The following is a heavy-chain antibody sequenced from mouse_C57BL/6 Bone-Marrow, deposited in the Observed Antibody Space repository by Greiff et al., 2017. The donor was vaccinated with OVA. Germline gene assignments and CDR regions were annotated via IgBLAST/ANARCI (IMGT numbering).Heavy chain of an antibody. J-gene: IGHJ1*03. D-gene: IGHD2-3*01. CDR3: AKKYDGLDWYFDV. CDR2: IWRGGST. V-gene: IGHV2-5*01. CDR1: GFSLTSYG. Sequence: QVQLQQSGPGLVQPSQRLSITCTVSGFSLTSYGVHWVRQSPGKGLEWLGVIWRGGSTDYNAAFMSRLSITKDNSKSQVFFKMNSLQADDTAIYYCAKKYDGLDWYFDVWGTGTTVTVSS.